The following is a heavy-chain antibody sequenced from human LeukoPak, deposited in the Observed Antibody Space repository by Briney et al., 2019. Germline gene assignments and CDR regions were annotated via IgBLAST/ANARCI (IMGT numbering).Heavy chain of an antibody. CDR1: GGSISSYY. J-gene: IGHJ5*02. D-gene: IGHD5-24*01. Sequence: PSETLSLTCTVSGGSISSYYWSWIRPPPGEGLEWIGYIYYSGSTNYNPSLKSRVTISVDTSKNQFSLKLSSVTAADTAVYYCARDGEMAPSWFDPWGQGTLVTVSS. CDR3: ARDGEMAPSWFDP. V-gene: IGHV4-59*01. CDR2: IYYSGST.